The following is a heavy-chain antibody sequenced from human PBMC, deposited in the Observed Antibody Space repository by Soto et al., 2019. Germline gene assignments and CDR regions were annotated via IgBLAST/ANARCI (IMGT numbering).Heavy chain of an antibody. Sequence: GASVKVSCKASGYTFTSYGISWVRQAPEQGLEWMGWISAYNGNTKYAQKLQGRVTMTTDTSTSTAYMELRSLRSEDTAVYYCARDLAVARIDYWGQGTLVTVSS. CDR3: ARDLAVARIDY. V-gene: IGHV1-18*01. CDR2: ISAYNGNT. CDR1: GYTFTSYG. D-gene: IGHD6-19*01. J-gene: IGHJ4*02.